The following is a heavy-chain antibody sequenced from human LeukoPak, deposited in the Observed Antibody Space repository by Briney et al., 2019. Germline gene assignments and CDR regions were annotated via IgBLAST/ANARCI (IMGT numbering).Heavy chain of an antibody. CDR3: ARDVYSSWYLFDY. CDR1: GFTFNSFG. Sequence: GGSLRLSCAASGFTFNSFGMSWVRQAPGKGLEWLSYISSSSSTIYYADSVRGRFNISRDNAKNSLYLQMNSLRAEDTAVYYCARDVYSSWYLFDYWGQGTLVTVSS. CDR2: ISSSSSTI. J-gene: IGHJ4*02. V-gene: IGHV3-48*04. D-gene: IGHD6-13*01.